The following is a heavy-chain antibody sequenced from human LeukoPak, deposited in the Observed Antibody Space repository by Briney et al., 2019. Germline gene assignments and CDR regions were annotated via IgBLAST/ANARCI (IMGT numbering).Heavy chain of an antibody. CDR3: ARDGGYDSGYPRYFDL. J-gene: IGHJ2*01. D-gene: IGHD3-9*01. Sequence: GGSLRLSCAASGFSLSDYYMSWIRQAPGKGLEWVSWVSFISSTGSTTYYADSVKGRFTISRDNAKNSLYLQMNSLSAEDTAVYYCARDGGYDSGYPRYFDLWGRGTLVTVSS. V-gene: IGHV3-11*01. CDR1: GFSLSDYY. CDR2: ISSTGSTT.